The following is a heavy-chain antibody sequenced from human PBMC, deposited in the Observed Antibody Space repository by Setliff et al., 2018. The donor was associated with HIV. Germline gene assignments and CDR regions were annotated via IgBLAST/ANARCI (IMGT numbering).Heavy chain of an antibody. CDR2: MHPKSGGA. D-gene: IGHD2-15*01. J-gene: IGHJ4*02. V-gene: IGHV1-2*06. Sequence: ASVKVSCKASGYTFTDYHIHWVRQAPGQGLEWMGRMHPKSGGANLVQKFEDRVTMTRDTSKDTAYMELNRLRSEDTALYYCAILPSLGMVAPLDFWGQGTLVTVSS. CDR3: AILPSLGMVAPLDF. CDR1: GYTFTDYH.